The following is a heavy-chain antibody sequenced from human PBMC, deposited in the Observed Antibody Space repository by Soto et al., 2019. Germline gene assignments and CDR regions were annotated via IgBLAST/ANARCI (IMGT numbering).Heavy chain of an antibody. Sequence: ASVKVSCKSSGGTFSSYAFTWVRQAPGQGLEWMGGIMPIFGTPNYAQKFQDRVTITADESTSTAYMELSSLRSDDTAVFYCASFPVHSSVWGAFDYWGQGTLVTVSS. D-gene: IGHD3-16*01. CDR1: GGTFSSYA. V-gene: IGHV1-69*13. CDR3: ASFPVHSSVWGAFDY. CDR2: IMPIFGTP. J-gene: IGHJ4*02.